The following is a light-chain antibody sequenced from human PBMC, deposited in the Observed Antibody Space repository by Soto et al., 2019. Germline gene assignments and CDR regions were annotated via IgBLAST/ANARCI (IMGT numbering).Light chain of an antibody. V-gene: IGLV2-14*01. J-gene: IGLJ2*01. CDR1: SSDVGGYNY. Sequence: QSALTQPASVSGSPGQSITISCTGTSSDVGGYNYVSWYQQHPGKAPKLMIYDVSNRPSGVSKRFSGSKSGNTASLTISGLQAEDEDDYYCSSYTSSSTLMVFGGGTTLTVL. CDR3: SSYTSSSTLMV. CDR2: DVS.